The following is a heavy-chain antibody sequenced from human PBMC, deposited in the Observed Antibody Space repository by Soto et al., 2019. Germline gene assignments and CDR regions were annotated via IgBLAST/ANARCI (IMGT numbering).Heavy chain of an antibody. CDR2: IYPGDSDT. D-gene: IGHD3-10*01. CDR3: ARHSTSAPKDY. V-gene: IGHV5-51*01. J-gene: IGHJ4*01. Sequence: GESLKISCKGSGYSFTTYWIAWVRQMPGKGLEWVGIIYPGDSDTRYSPSFEGHVTTSVDKSISTAFLQWNSLKASDNAIYYCARHSTSAPKDYWGQGTLVTVSS. CDR1: GYSFTTYW.